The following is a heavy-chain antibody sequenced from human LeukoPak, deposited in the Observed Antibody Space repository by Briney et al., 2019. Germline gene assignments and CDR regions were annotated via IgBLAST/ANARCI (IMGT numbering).Heavy chain of an antibody. CDR3: AKAPRITMVRGINGVDY. CDR2: ISGSGGST. D-gene: IGHD3-10*01. CDR1: GFTFSSYA. Sequence: PGGSLRLSYAASGFTFSSYAMSWVRQAPGKGLEWVSAISGSGGSTYYADSVKGRFTISRDNSKNTLYLQMNSLRAEDTAVYYCAKAPRITMVRGINGVDYWGQGTLVTVSS. J-gene: IGHJ4*02. V-gene: IGHV3-23*01.